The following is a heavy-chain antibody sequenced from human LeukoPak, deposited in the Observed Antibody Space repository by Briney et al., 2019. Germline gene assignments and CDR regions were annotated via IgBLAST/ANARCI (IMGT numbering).Heavy chain of an antibody. D-gene: IGHD4-17*01. CDR1: GFTFSSYG. Sequence: PGRSLRLSCAASGFTFSSYGMHWVRQAPGKGLEWVSGISWNSGDIDYAVSVKGRFTISRDNSKNSLYVQMNSLRAEDTALYYCARGDGGDYGAFDYWGQGTLVTVSS. J-gene: IGHJ4*02. V-gene: IGHV3-9*01. CDR2: ISWNSGDI. CDR3: ARGDGGDYGAFDY.